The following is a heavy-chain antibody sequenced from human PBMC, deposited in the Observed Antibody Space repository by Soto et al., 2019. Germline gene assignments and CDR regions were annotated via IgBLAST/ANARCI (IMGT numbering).Heavy chain of an antibody. V-gene: IGHV4-59*08. CDR3: ARRIQYYYGLDV. CDR1: GGSISSYY. D-gene: IGHD5-18*01. Sequence: QVQLQESGPGLVKPSETLSLTCTVSGGSISSYYWTWIRQPPGKGLEWIGYIYDTGSTNYNPSLKSGXXIXLXXPKTQFSLKLSSVTAADTAVYYCARRIQYYYGLDVWGQGTTVTVSS. J-gene: IGHJ6*02. CDR2: IYDTGST.